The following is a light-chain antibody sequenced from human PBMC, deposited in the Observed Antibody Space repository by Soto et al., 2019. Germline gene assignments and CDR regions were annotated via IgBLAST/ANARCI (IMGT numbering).Light chain of an antibody. CDR1: QSVSSSY. CDR2: GAS. V-gene: IGKV3-20*01. CDR3: QQYVSSPFT. J-gene: IGKJ3*01. Sequence: EIVLTQSPGTLSLSPGERATLSCRASQSVSSSYLAWYQQKPGQAPRLLIYGASSRATGIPDRFSGSGSGTDFTLTISRLGPEDFAVYYCQQYVSSPFTFGPGTKVDIK.